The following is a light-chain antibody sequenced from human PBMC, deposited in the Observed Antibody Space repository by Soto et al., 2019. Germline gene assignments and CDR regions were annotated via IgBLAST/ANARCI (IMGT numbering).Light chain of an antibody. CDR1: SGSVSTSSY. CDR3: ALSLPRGVWE. CDR2: STN. J-gene: IGLJ3*02. V-gene: IGLV8-61*01. Sequence: HTVVTQEPSFSVSPGGTITLTCGLTSGSVSTSSYPSWYQQTPGQAPRTLIYSTNTRSSGVPDRFSGSILGNKAALTITGAQADDESDYYCALSLPRGVWEFGGGTKVTVL.